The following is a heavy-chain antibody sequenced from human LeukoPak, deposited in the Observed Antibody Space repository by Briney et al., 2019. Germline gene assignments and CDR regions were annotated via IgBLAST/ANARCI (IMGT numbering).Heavy chain of an antibody. CDR3: ARLGRWTQLLPYGI. Sequence: GGSLRLSCAASEFSFNGYWMSWVRPAPGKGLECVANINQDGSEKYYVDSVGGRFTLSRDNAKNSLYLQMNSLRADDTAVYYCARLGRWTQLLPYGIWGRGTLVTVS. V-gene: IGHV3-7*01. D-gene: IGHD4-23*01. CDR2: INQDGSEK. J-gene: IGHJ4*02. CDR1: EFSFNGYW.